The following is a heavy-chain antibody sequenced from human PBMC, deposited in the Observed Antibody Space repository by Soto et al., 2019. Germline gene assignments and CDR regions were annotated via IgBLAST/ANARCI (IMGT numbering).Heavy chain of an antibody. D-gene: IGHD1-26*01. CDR3: ATDSSSGSYFEIGY. CDR2: LDPEDGET. CDR1: GYTLTEIS. V-gene: IGHV1-24*01. J-gene: IGHJ4*02. Sequence: GASVKVSCKVSGYTLTEISMHWVRQAPGKGLEWMGGLDPEDGETIYAQKFQGRATMTEDTSTDTAYMELSSLRSEDTAVYYCATDSSSGSYFEIGYWGQGTLVTVSS.